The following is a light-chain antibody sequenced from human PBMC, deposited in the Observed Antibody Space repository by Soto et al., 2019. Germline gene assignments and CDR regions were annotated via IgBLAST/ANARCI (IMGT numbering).Light chain of an antibody. CDR1: QGVGSR. J-gene: IGKJ5*01. V-gene: IGKV3-11*01. Sequence: EIVLTQSPVTLSLSPGEEATFSCRASQGVGSRLAWFQQKPGQAPRLLIYDAFNRATGIPARFSGSGSGTDFTVTISSLEPEDFAVYYCQQRSSWPITFGPGTRLEIK. CDR3: QQRSSWPIT. CDR2: DAF.